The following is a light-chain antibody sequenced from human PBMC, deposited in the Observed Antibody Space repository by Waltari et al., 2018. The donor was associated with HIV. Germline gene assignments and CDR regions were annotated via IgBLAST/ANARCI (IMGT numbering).Light chain of an antibody. CDR1: PSITSY. Sequence: DIQMTQSPSSLSASVGDRVTITCRASPSITSYLTWYQQKPGKAPNLLIYATSSLQSAVPSRFSGRGYGTDFTLTISSLQPEDSATYYCQQSYNSPWTFGQGTKVEI. CDR2: ATS. V-gene: IGKV1-39*01. J-gene: IGKJ1*01. CDR3: QQSYNSPWT.